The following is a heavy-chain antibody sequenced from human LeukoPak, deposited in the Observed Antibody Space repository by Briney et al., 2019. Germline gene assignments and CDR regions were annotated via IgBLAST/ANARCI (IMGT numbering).Heavy chain of an antibody. CDR1: GYSISSGYY. D-gene: IGHD3-10*01. Sequence: LSETLSLTCAVSGYSISSGYYWGWIRQPPGKGLEWIGSIYHSGSTYYNPSLKSRVTISVDTSKNQFSLKLSSVTAADTAVYYCARDWGARDGSGSYYNGAIDYWGQGTLVTVSS. CDR2: IYHSGST. J-gene: IGHJ4*02. CDR3: ARDWGARDGSGSYYNGAIDY. V-gene: IGHV4-38-2*02.